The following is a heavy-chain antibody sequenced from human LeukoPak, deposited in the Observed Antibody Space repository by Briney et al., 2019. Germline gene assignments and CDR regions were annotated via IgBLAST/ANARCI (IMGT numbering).Heavy chain of an antibody. J-gene: IGHJ4*02. CDR1: GGSISSYY. CDR2: IYYSGST. Sequence: SETLSLTCTVSGGSISSYYWSWIRQPPGKGLEWIGYIYYSGSTNYNPSLKSRVTISVDTSKNQFSPRLSSVTAADTAVYYSERECSVPCWGQGTLVTVSS. D-gene: IGHD4/OR15-4a*01. V-gene: IGHV4-59*01. CDR3: ERECSVPC.